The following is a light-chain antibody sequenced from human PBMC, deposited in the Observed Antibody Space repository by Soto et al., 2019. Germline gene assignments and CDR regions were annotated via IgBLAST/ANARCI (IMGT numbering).Light chain of an antibody. V-gene: IGLV2-8*01. CDR3: SSYAGCNSYV. J-gene: IGLJ1*01. CDR1: SSDVGGYNY. Sequence: QSVLTQPPSASGSPGQSVTISCTGTSSDVGGYNYVSWYQQHPGKAPKLMLYEVSTRPSGVPARFSGSKTGNTASLTVSGLQAEDEADYYCSSYAGCNSYVFGSGTKLTVL. CDR2: EVS.